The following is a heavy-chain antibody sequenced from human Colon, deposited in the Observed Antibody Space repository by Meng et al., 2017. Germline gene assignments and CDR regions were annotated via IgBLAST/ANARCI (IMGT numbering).Heavy chain of an antibody. CDR2: TYQNGRP. CDR1: GGSISRSDW. V-gene: IGHV4-4*02. CDR3: AREVVVAGTRNWLDP. Sequence: QVQLQGSGPGLVKPSETLSLTCAVSGGSISRSDWWSWVRQPPGKGLEWIGETYQNGRPNYNPSLKSRVTISVDKSKNQFSLNMTSVTAADTAVYYCAREVVVAGTRNWLDPWGQGILVTGSS. J-gene: IGHJ5*02. D-gene: IGHD6-19*01.